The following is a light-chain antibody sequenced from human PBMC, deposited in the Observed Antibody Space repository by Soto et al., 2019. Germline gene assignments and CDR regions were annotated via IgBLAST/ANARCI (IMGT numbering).Light chain of an antibody. CDR3: ETWDSNTHV. V-gene: IGLV4-60*02. CDR1: SGHSSYI. Sequence: QSVLTQSSSASASLGSSVKLTRTLSSGHSSYIIAWHQQQPGKAPRYLMKLEGSGSYNKGSGVPDRFSGSSSGADRYLTISNLQFEDEADYYCETWDSNTHVFGGGTKVTVL. J-gene: IGLJ3*02. CDR2: LEGSGSY.